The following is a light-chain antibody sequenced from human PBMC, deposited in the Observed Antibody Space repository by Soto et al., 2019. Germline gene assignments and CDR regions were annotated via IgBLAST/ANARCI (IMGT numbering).Light chain of an antibody. J-gene: IGLJ2*01. CDR3: SSYAGSNRV. CDR2: EVS. V-gene: IGLV2-8*01. CDR1: SSDVGGYNY. Sequence: QSALTQPPSASGSPGQSVTISWTGTSSDVGGYNYVSWYQQHPGKAPKLMIYEVSKRPSGVPDRFSGSKSGNTASLTVSGLQAEDEADYYCSSYAGSNRVFGGGTKLTVL.